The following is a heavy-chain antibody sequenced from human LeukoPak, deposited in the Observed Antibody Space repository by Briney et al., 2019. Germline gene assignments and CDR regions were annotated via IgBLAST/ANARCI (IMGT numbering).Heavy chain of an antibody. Sequence: EASVKVSCKASGYTFTGYYMHWVRQAPGQGLEWMGWINPNSGGTNYAQKFQGRVTMTRDTSISTAYMELSRLRSDDTAVYYCATDVINYYDSSGYYSVDYWGQGTLVTVSS. J-gene: IGHJ4*02. CDR3: ATDVINYYDSSGYYSVDY. V-gene: IGHV1-2*02. CDR1: GYTFTGYY. D-gene: IGHD3-22*01. CDR2: INPNSGGT.